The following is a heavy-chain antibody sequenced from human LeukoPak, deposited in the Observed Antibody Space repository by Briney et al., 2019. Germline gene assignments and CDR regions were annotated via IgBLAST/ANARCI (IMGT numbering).Heavy chain of an antibody. CDR2: ISISGGTT. CDR1: GFTFSSYG. J-gene: IGHJ3*02. CDR3: ARVVNGGGAFDI. V-gene: IGHV3-21*01. Sequence: GGSLRLSCATFGFTFSSYGMTWVRQAPGKGLEWVSTISISGGTTYYADSVKGRSSISRDNAKNSLYLQMNSLRAEDTAVYYCARVVNGGGAFDIWGQGTMVTVSS. D-gene: IGHD3-16*01.